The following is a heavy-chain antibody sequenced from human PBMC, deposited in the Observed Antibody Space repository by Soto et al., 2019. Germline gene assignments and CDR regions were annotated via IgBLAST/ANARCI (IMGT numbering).Heavy chain of an antibody. V-gene: IGHV4-30-4*01. CDR3: AREWTGGFVRYYGMDV. CDR1: GGSISSGDYY. J-gene: IGHJ6*02. Sequence: QVQLQESGPGLVKPSQTLSLTCTVSGGSISSGDYYWSWIRQPPGKGLEWIGYIYYSGSTYYNPSLKSRVTISVDTSKNQCSLKLSSVTAADTAVYYCAREWTGGFVRYYGMDVWGQGTTVTVSS. CDR2: IYYSGST. D-gene: IGHD2-8*02.